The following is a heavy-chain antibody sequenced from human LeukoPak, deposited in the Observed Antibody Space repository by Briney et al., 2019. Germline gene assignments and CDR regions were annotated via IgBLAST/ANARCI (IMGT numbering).Heavy chain of an antibody. CDR3: ARGGFTGTSCPYFDS. D-gene: IGHD2-2*01. CDR2: INSDGSST. CDR1: GFTFDDYA. Sequence: GGSLRLSCAASGFTFDDYAMHWVRQAPGKGLVWVSRINSDGSSTSYADSVKGRFTISRDNAKNTLYLQVNSLRAEDTAVYYCARGGFTGTSCPYFDSWGQGTLVTVSS. V-gene: IGHV3-74*01. J-gene: IGHJ4*02.